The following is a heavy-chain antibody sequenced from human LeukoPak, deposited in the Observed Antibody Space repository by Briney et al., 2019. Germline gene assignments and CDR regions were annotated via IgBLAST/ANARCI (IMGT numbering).Heavy chain of an antibody. CDR1: GFTFSSYA. Sequence: PGGSLRLSCAASGFTFSSYAMHWVRQAPGKGLEWVAVISYDGSNKYYADSVKGRFTISRGNSKNTLYLQMNSLRAEDTAVYYCAKEARVREIDYWGQGTLVTVSS. CDR2: ISYDGSNK. J-gene: IGHJ4*02. CDR3: AKEARVREIDY. V-gene: IGHV3-30-3*01. D-gene: IGHD1-1*01.